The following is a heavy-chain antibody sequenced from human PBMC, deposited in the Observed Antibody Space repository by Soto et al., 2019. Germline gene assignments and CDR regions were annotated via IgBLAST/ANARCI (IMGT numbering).Heavy chain of an antibody. CDR3: ARDAGIGGATSLPSLSLDY. CDR2: IWYDGSNK. Sequence: PGGSLRLSCAASGFTFSSYGMHWVRQAPGKGLEWVAVIWYDGSNKYYADSVKGRFTISRDNSKNTLYLQMNSLRAEDTAVYYCARDAGIGGATSLPSLSLDYWGQGTLVTVSS. J-gene: IGHJ4*02. V-gene: IGHV3-33*01. D-gene: IGHD1-26*01. CDR1: GFTFSSYG.